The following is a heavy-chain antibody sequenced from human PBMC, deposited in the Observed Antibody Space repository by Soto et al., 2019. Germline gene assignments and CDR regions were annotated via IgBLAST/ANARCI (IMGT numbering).Heavy chain of an antibody. CDR2: ISAYNGNT. D-gene: IGHD6-13*01. Sequence: QVQLVQSGAEVKKPGASVKVSCKASGYTFTSYGISWVRQAPGQGLEWMGWISAYNGNTNYAQKLQGRVTMTTDTSTXXAYMELRSLRSDDTAVYYCARDQDSSSWYLEWFDPWGQGTLVTVSS. CDR3: ARDQDSSSWYLEWFDP. CDR1: GYTFTSYG. J-gene: IGHJ5*02. V-gene: IGHV1-18*01.